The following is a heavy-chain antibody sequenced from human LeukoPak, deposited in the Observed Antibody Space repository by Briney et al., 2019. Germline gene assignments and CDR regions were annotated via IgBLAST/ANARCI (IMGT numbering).Heavy chain of an antibody. D-gene: IGHD2-21*01. CDR1: GFTFSSYW. CDR3: ARDHRGIYSPFDY. J-gene: IGHJ4*02. V-gene: IGHV3-7*01. Sequence: GGSLRLSCAASGFTFSSYWMNWVRQAPGKGLEGVADIKQDGSEKYYVDSVKGRFIISRDNAKNSLYLQMNSLRAEDTAVYYCARDHRGIYSPFDYWGQGTLVTVSS. CDR2: IKQDGSEK.